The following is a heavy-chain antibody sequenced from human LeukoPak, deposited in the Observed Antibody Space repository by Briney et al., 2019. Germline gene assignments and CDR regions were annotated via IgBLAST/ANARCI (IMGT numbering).Heavy chain of an antibody. Sequence: GGSLRLSCAASGFVFSDYEFNWVRQAPGKGLEWLSYISSSSGTIYYADSVRGRFTISKDDAKSSLHLQMNSLRVEDTAVYYCARDPTTIFGLFDSWGQGTLATVSS. D-gene: IGHD3-3*01. CDR2: ISSSSGTI. CDR1: GFVFSDYE. J-gene: IGHJ4*02. CDR3: ARDPTTIFGLFDS. V-gene: IGHV3-48*03.